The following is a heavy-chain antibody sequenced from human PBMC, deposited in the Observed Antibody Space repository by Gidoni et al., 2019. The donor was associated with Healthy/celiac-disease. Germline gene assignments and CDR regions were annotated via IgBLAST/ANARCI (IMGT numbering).Heavy chain of an antibody. D-gene: IGHD3-22*01. CDR1: GGSISSYY. J-gene: IGHJ4*02. CDR3: ARVRYYYDSSGYYRDFVGGRWGPIDY. Sequence: QVQLQESGPGLVKPSETLSLTCTGSGGSISSYYWSWIRQPPGKGLEWIGYIYYSGRTNYNPSLKSRVTISVDTSKNQFYLKLSSVTAADTAVYYCARVRYYYDSSGYYRDFVGGRWGPIDYWGQGTLVTVSS. V-gene: IGHV4-59*01. CDR2: IYYSGRT.